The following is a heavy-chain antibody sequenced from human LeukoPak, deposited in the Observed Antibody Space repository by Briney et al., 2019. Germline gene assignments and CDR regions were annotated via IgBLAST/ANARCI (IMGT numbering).Heavy chain of an antibody. D-gene: IGHD6-6*01. J-gene: IGHJ6*03. V-gene: IGHV3-30*01. CDR3: ARDGSSSRYRYYYYYMDV. CDR2: ISYDGSNK. Sequence: GGSLRLSCAASGFTFSSYAMHWVRQAPGKGLEWVAVISYDGSNKYYADSVKGRFTISRDNSKNTLYLQMISLRAGDTAVYYCARDGSSSRYRYYYYYMDVWGKGTTVTVSS. CDR1: GFTFSSYA.